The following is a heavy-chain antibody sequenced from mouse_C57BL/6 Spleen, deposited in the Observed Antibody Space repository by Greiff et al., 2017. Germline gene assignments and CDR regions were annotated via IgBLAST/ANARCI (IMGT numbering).Heavy chain of an antibody. CDR1: GFTFSSYA. Sequence: EVMLVESGGGLVKPGGSLKLSCAASGFTFSSYAMSWVRQTPEKRLEWVATISDGGSYTYYPDNVKGRFTISRDNAKNNLYLQMSHLKSEDTAMYYCARVDYGSSSYFDYWCQGTTLTVSS. CDR2: ISDGGSYT. D-gene: IGHD1-1*01. CDR3: ARVDYGSSSYFDY. J-gene: IGHJ2*01. V-gene: IGHV5-4*03.